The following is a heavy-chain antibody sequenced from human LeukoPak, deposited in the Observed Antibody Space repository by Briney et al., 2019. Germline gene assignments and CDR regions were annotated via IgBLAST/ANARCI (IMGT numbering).Heavy chain of an antibody. V-gene: IGHV1-18*01. CDR1: GYTFTSYA. CDR3: TTFKPFDY. Sequence: GASVKVSCKASGYTFTSYAISWVRRAPGQGLEWMGWISAYNGNTNYAQKLQGRVTITTDTSTRTAYMELRSLRSDDTAVYYCTTFKPFDYWGQGTLVTVSS. D-gene: IGHD2/OR15-2a*01. CDR2: ISAYNGNT. J-gene: IGHJ4*02.